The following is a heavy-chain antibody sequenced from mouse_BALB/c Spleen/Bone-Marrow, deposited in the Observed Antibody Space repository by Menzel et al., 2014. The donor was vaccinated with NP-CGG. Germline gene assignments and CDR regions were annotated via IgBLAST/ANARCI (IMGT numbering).Heavy chain of an antibody. Sequence: EVKVVESGGGLVKPGGSLKLSCAASGFTFSSYAMSWVRRSPEKRLEWVAEISSGGNYTYYPDTVTGRFTISRDNAKNILYLEMSSLRSDDTAMYYCVRAYGSSYAMDYWGQGTSVTVSS. J-gene: IGHJ4*01. CDR2: ISSGGNYT. V-gene: IGHV5-9-4*01. D-gene: IGHD1-1*01. CDR1: GFTFSSYA. CDR3: VRAYGSSYAMDY.